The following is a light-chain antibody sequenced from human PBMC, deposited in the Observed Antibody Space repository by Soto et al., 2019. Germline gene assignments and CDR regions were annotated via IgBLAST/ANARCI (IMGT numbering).Light chain of an antibody. Sequence: EIVMTQSPATLSVSPGERATLSCRASQSISSNLAWYQQKPGQAPRLLIYGASTRATGIPATFSGSGSGTEFTLTISSLQSEDFAAYYCQQYNNRPFTFGPGTKVDMK. CDR2: GAS. J-gene: IGKJ3*01. CDR3: QQYNNRPFT. CDR1: QSISSN. V-gene: IGKV3-15*01.